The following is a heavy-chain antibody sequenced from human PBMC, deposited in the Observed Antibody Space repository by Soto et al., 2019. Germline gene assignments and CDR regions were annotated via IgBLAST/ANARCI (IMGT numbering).Heavy chain of an antibody. CDR1: GFTFSDYY. CDR3: ARVRFPTNWFDP. J-gene: IGHJ5*02. Sequence: GESLKISCAASGFTFSDYYMSWIRQAPGKGLEWVSYISSSGSTIYYADSVKGRFTISRDNAKNSLYLQMNSLRAEDTAVYYCARVRFPTNWFDPWGQGTLVTVSS. V-gene: IGHV3-11*01. CDR2: ISSSGSTI.